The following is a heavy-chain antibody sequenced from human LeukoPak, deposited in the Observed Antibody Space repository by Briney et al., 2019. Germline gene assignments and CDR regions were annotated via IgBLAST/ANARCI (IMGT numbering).Heavy chain of an antibody. J-gene: IGHJ2*01. V-gene: IGHV4-59*01. D-gene: IGHD1-14*01. CDR2: IYYSGST. Sequence: KASETLSLTCTVSGGSISSYYWSWIRQPPGKGLEWIGYIYYSGSTNYNPSLKSRVTISVDTSKNQFSLKLSSVTAADTAVYYCATRTLTYWYFDLWGRGTLVTVSS. CDR1: GGSISSYY. CDR3: ATRTLTYWYFDL.